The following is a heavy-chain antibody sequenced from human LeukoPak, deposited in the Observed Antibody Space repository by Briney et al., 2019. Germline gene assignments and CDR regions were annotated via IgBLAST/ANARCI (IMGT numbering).Heavy chain of an antibody. CDR2: IYTSGST. Sequence: PSETLSLTCTVSGGSISSYYWSWIRQPPGKGLEWIGYIYTSGSTNYNPSLKSRVTISVDTSKNQFSLKLSSVTAADTAVYYCATIAATGTRNSDYWGQGTLVTVSS. V-gene: IGHV4-4*09. D-gene: IGHD6-13*01. CDR1: GGSISSYY. CDR3: ATIAATGTRNSDY. J-gene: IGHJ4*02.